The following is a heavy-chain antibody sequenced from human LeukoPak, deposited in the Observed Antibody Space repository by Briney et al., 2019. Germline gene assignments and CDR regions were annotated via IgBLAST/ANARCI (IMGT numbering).Heavy chain of an antibody. CDR1: GGSISSYY. J-gene: IGHJ3*02. V-gene: IGHV4-59*08. Sequence: SETLSLTCTVSGGSISSYYWSWIRQPPGKGLEWIGYIYYSGSTNYNPSLKSRVTVSVDTSKNQFSLKLSSVTAADTAVYYCAGLSIAVAGNNAFDIWGQGTMVTVSS. D-gene: IGHD6-19*01. CDR2: IYYSGST. CDR3: AGLSIAVAGNNAFDI.